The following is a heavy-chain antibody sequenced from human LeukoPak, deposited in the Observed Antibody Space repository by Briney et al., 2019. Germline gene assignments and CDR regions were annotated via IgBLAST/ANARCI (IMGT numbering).Heavy chain of an antibody. J-gene: IGHJ4*02. V-gene: IGHV4-39*01. CDR2: IYYSGST. CDR3: ARKGESYYDILTGYYEGHFYY. D-gene: IGHD3-9*01. CDR1: GGSISSSSYY. Sequence: SETLSLTCTVSGGSISSSSYYWGWIRQPPGKGLEWIGNIYYSGSTYYNPSLKSRLTISVDTSKNQFSLKLSSVTAADTAVYYCARKGESYYDILTGYYEGHFYYWGQGTLVTVSS.